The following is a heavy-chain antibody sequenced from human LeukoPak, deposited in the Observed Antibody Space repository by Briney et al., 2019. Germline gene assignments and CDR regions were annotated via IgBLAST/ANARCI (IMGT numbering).Heavy chain of an antibody. Sequence: GESLKISCKGSGYSFTSYWIGWVRQMPGKGLEWMGIIYPGDSDTRYSPSFQGQVTISADKFISTAYLQWSSLKASDTAMYYCARSVYCSGGSCYGPFDYWGQGTLVTVSS. D-gene: IGHD2-15*01. V-gene: IGHV5-51*01. CDR2: IYPGDSDT. CDR1: GYSFTSYW. CDR3: ARSVYCSGGSCYGPFDY. J-gene: IGHJ4*02.